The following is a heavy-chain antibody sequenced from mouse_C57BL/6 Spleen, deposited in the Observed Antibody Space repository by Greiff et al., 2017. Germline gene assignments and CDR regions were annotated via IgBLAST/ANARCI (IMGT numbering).Heavy chain of an antibody. V-gene: IGHV5-9*01. J-gene: IGHJ1*03. CDR3: ARHEGYFDV. Sequence: EVNVVESGGGLVNPGGSLKLSCAASGFTFSSYTMSWVRQTPEKRLEWVATISGGGGNTYYPDSVKGRFTISRDNAKNTLYLQMSSLRSEDTALYYCARHEGYFDVWGTGTTVTVSS. CDR1: GFTFSSYT. CDR2: ISGGGGNT.